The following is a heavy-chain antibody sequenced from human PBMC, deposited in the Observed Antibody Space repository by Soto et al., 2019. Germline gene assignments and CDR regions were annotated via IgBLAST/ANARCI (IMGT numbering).Heavy chain of an antibody. V-gene: IGHV3-21*01. J-gene: IGHJ4*02. CDR2: ISSSSSYI. CDR3: ARGDSSGYYYSPDY. Sequence: EVQLVESGGGLVKPGGSLRLSCAASGFTFSSYSMNWVRQAPGKGLEWVSSISSSSSYIYYADSVKGRFTISRDNAKNSRYLQMNSLRAEDTAVYYCARGDSSGYYYSPDYWGQGTLVTVSS. D-gene: IGHD3-22*01. CDR1: GFTFSSYS.